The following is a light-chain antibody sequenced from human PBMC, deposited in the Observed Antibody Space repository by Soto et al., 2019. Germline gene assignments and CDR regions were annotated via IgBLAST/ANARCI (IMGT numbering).Light chain of an antibody. CDR2: RAS. CDR1: QSISTY. J-gene: IGKJ4*01. Sequence: DIQMTQSPSSLSASVGDTVTITCRASQSISTYLNWYQQKPGKAPKVLIYRASTLQSGVPSRFSGSGSGTDFTRTISRLQPEDFATYYCPQTLSTLMTFGGGTNLEIK. CDR3: PQTLSTLMT. V-gene: IGKV1-39*01.